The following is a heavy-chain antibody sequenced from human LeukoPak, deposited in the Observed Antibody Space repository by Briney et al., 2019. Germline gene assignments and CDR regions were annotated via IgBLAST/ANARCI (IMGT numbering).Heavy chain of an antibody. CDR3: ARYNWNYGWFDP. CDR1: GDSISSSVYY. V-gene: IGHV4-39*01. J-gene: IGHJ5*02. CDR2: IYYGGST. Sequence: SETLSLTCTVSGDSISSSVYYWGWIRQPPGKGLEWSGSIYYGGSTYYNPSLKSRVTISVDTSKNQFSLKLSSVTAADTAVYYCARYNWNYGWFDPWGQGTLVTVSS. D-gene: IGHD1-7*01.